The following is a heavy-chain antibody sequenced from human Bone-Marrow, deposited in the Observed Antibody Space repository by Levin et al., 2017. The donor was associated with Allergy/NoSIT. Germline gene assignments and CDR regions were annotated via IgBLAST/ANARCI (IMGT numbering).Heavy chain of an antibody. D-gene: IGHD4-11*01. J-gene: IGHJ5*02. Sequence: LRLSCAASGFSFDDYAMHWVRQAPGKGLEWVSSISWSSSNMAYADSVKGRFTISRDNAKNSLYLQMNNLRPEDTAFYYCSKSPDNSILGNWFDPWGQGTPVTVSS. CDR2: ISWSSSNM. CDR1: GFSFDDYA. V-gene: IGHV3-9*01. CDR3: SKSPDNSILGNWFDP.